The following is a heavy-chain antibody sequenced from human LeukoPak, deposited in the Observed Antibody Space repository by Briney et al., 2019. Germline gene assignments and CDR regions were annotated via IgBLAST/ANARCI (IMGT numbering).Heavy chain of an antibody. J-gene: IGHJ4*02. CDR3: AREDYASSGAFDY. V-gene: IGHV1-2*02. CDR2: INPNSGGT. D-gene: IGHD3-22*01. Sequence: ASVKVSCKASGYTLTAYGLSWVRQAPGQGLEWMGWINPNSGGTNYAQKFQGRVTMTGDTSISTAYMELSGLRSDDTAVYYCAREDYASSGAFDYWGQGTLVTVSS. CDR1: GYTLTAYG.